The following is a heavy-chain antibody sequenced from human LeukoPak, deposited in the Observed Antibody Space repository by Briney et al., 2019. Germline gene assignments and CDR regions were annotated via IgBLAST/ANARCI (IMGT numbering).Heavy chain of an antibody. Sequence: SETLSLTCAVYGGSFSGYYWSWIRQPPGKGLEWIGEINHSGSTNYNPSLKSRVTISVDTSKNQFSLKLSSVTAADTAVYYCARGPNYGGNSKDFDYWGQGTLVTVSS. D-gene: IGHD4-23*01. V-gene: IGHV4-34*01. CDR3: ARGPNYGGNSKDFDY. CDR1: GGSFSGYY. J-gene: IGHJ4*02. CDR2: INHSGST.